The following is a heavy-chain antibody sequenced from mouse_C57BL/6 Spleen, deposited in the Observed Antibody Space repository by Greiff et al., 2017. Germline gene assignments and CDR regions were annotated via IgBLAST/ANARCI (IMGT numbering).Heavy chain of an antibody. D-gene: IGHD1-1*01. CDR3: ARFHDYGSSYEPSYYLDY. J-gene: IGHJ2*01. Sequence: QVQLQQSGAELVKPGASVKMSCKASGYTFTSYWITWVKQRPGQGLEWIGDIYPGSGSTNYNEKFKGKATLTVDKSSSTAYMQLSSLTSEDSAVYYCARFHDYGSSYEPSYYLDYWGQGTTLTVSS. CDR2: IYPGSGST. V-gene: IGHV1-55*01. CDR1: GYTFTSYW.